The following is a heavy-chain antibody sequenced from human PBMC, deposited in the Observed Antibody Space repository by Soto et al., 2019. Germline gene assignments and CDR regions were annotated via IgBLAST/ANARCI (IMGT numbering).Heavy chain of an antibody. Sequence: EVQLLESGGGLVQPGGSLRLSCAASGFTFISYAMNWVRQAPGKGLQWVSAISGGGDATFYADSVKGRFTISRDNSRNTVTLHMTSLGADDTAVYYCARKVPGSTTRPDYWYFDLWGRGTLVTVSS. V-gene: IGHV3-23*01. CDR1: GFTFISYA. D-gene: IGHD3-10*01. CDR3: ARKVPGSTTRPDYWYFDL. J-gene: IGHJ2*01. CDR2: ISGGGDAT.